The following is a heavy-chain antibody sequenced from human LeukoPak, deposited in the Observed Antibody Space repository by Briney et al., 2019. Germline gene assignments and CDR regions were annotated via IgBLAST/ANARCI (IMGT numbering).Heavy chain of an antibody. J-gene: IGHJ5*02. Sequence: GGSLRLSCAASGFTFSSYSMNWVRQAPGKGLEWVSYISSSSSTIYYADSVKGRFTISRDNAKNSLYLQMNSLRAEDTAVYYCARALRYFDWLSTSPEYNWFDPWGQGTRVTVSS. V-gene: IGHV3-48*01. CDR1: GFTFSSYS. CDR2: ISSSSSTI. D-gene: IGHD3-9*01. CDR3: ARALRYFDWLSTSPEYNWFDP.